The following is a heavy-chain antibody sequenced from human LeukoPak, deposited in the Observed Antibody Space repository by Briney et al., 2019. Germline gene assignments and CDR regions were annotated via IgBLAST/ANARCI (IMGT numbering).Heavy chain of an antibody. D-gene: IGHD5-18*01. CDR2: INHSGST. Sequence: SETLSLTCAVYSGSFSGFYWSWIRQPPGKGLQWIGEINHSGSTNYNPSLKSRVTISIDTSKNQFSLKLSSVTAADTAVYYCARGEPQRGMQLWIFDYWGQGTLVTVSS. CDR1: SGSFSGFY. J-gene: IGHJ4*02. CDR3: ARGEPQRGMQLWIFDY. V-gene: IGHV4-34*01.